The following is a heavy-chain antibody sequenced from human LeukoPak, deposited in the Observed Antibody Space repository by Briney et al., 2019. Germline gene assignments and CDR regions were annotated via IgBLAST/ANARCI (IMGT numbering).Heavy chain of an antibody. V-gene: IGHV1-2*06. CDR2: INPNSGDT. CDR1: GYTFTGYY. CDR3: ARDYCGGDCFPDY. D-gene: IGHD2-21*02. J-gene: IGHJ4*02. Sequence: ASVKVSCKASGYTFTGYYAHWVRQAPGQGLEWMGRINPNSGDTDYAQKFQGRVTMTRDTSISTAYMELSRLRSDDTAVYYCARDYCGGDCFPDYWGQGTLVTVSS.